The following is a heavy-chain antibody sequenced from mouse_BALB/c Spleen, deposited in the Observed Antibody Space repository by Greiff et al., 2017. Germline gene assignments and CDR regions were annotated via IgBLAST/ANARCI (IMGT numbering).Heavy chain of an antibody. D-gene: IGHD3-2*01. Sequence: VQLQQSGAELAKPGASVKMSCKASGYTFTSYWMHWVKQRPGQGLEWIGYINPSTGYTEYNQKFKDKATLTADKSSSTAYMQLSSLTSEDSAVYYCARDSSGRAMDYWGQGTSVTVS. CDR1: GYTFTSYW. V-gene: IGHV1-7*01. CDR2: INPSTGYT. CDR3: ARDSSGRAMDY. J-gene: IGHJ4*01.